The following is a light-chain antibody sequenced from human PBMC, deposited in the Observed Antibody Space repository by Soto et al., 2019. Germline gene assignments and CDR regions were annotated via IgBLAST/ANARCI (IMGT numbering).Light chain of an antibody. CDR3: QQYSRCSA. V-gene: IGKV1-5*03. CDR1: QTISSW. Sequence: DIQMTLSPSTLSASVGDRVTITCRASQTISSWLAWYQQKPGMAPKLLIYKASTLQSGVPSRFSGSGSGTEFTLTISSLQPDDFASYYCQQYSRCSAFGQGTKVELK. J-gene: IGKJ1*01. CDR2: KAS.